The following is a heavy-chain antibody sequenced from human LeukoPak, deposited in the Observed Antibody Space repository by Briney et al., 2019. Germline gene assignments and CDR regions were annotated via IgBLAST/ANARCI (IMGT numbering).Heavy chain of an antibody. V-gene: IGHV1-2*02. CDR2: INPHSGGT. Sequence: ASVKVSCKASGYTFTGYYMHWVRQAPGQGLEWMGWINPHSGGTNYAPKFQGRVTMARDTSISTADMELSGLRSDDTAVYYCARNTVLGTDILTVWSAYYYGMDVWGQGTTVTVSS. D-gene: IGHD3-9*01. CDR1: GYTFTGYY. J-gene: IGHJ6*02. CDR3: ARNTVLGTDILTVWSAYYYGMDV.